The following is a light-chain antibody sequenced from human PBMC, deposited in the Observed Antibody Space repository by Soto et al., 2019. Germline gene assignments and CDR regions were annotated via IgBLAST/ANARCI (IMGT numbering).Light chain of an antibody. Sequence: FVLTQSPATLSLSPGTTASLACRASQNISNYLIWYQQKPGQAPRLLIYDVSNRATGIPARFSGSGSGTDFTLTISRLEPEDFAVYYCQQYGSSRETFGQGTEVDIK. J-gene: IGKJ1*01. CDR1: QNISNY. V-gene: IGKV3-20*01. CDR3: QQYGSSRET. CDR2: DVS.